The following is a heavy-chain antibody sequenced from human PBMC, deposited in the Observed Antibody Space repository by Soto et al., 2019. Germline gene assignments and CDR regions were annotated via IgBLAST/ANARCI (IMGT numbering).Heavy chain of an antibody. V-gene: IGHV3-23*01. CDR2: ISGSAANT. CDR3: AKHLRYTSSWNYLDY. J-gene: IGHJ4*02. CDR1: GFTFSPSP. D-gene: IGHD6-13*01. Sequence: GGSLRPSCAASGFTFSPSPMSWVRQAPGKGLEWVSAISGSAANTYYADSVKGRFTISRDNSKDTLYLQMNSLRAEDTAVYYCAKHLRYTSSWNYLDYWGQGTQVTVSS.